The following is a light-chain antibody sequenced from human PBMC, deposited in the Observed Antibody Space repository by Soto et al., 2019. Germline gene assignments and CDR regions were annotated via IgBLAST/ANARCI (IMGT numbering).Light chain of an antibody. CDR1: RGHSSYI. J-gene: IGLJ1*01. CDR2: LEGSGSY. Sequence: QSVLTQSSAASASLGSSVKLTCTLSRGHSSYIIAWHQQQPGKAPRYLMKLEGSGSYNKGSGVPDRFSGSSSWADRYLTISNLQFEDEDDYYCETWDSNTRVFGTGTKLTVL. V-gene: IGLV4-60*02. CDR3: ETWDSNTRV.